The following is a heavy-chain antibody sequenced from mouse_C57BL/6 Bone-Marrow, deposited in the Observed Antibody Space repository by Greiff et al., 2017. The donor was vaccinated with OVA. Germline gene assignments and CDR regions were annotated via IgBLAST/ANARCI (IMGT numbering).Heavy chain of an antibody. J-gene: IGHJ3*01. CDR2: IYPRSGNT. CDR3: ARLVYYDYDVGLAY. Sequence: VQLQQSGAELARPGASVKLSCKASGYTFTSYGISWVKQRTGKGLEWIGEIYPRSGNTYYNEKFKGKATLTADKSSSTAYMELRSLTSEDSAVYFCARLVYYDYDVGLAYWGQGTLVTVSA. D-gene: IGHD2-4*01. V-gene: IGHV1-81*01. CDR1: GYTFTSYG.